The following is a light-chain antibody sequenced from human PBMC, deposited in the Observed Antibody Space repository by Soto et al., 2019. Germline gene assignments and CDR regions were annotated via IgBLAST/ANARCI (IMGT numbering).Light chain of an antibody. CDR1: QSVNSNY. V-gene: IGKV3-20*01. J-gene: IGKJ1*01. Sequence: EIVLTQSPGTLSLSPGERATLSCRASQSVNSNYLAWYQQKPGQAPRLLMYETSTRATGIPDRFSGSGSGTDFTLTISRLEPEEFAVYFCQQFGTSPLWTFGQGTKVEMK. CDR3: QQFGTSPLWT. CDR2: ETS.